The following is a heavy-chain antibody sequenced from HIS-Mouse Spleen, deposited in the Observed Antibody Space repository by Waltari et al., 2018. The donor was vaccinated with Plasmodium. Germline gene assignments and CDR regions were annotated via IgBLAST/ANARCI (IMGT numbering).Heavy chain of an antibody. CDR2: INPNSGGT. V-gene: IGHV1-2*02. CDR1: GYTFTGYY. Sequence: QVQLVQSGAEVKKPGASVKVSCKASGYTFTGYYMHWVRQAPGQGLEWMGWINPNSGGTNYAQKCQGRSTMTRDTSISTAYMELSRLRSDDTAVYYCARDSVTGALDYWGQGTLVTVSS. J-gene: IGHJ4*02. CDR3: ARDSVTGALDY. D-gene: IGHD7-27*01.